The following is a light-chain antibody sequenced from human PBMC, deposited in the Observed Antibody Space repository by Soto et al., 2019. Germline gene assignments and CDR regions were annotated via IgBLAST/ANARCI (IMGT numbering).Light chain of an antibody. CDR1: RSNIGNNF. Sequence: QSVLTQPPSESAAPGQEVTISCSGSRSNIGNNFVSWYQQFPGTAPKLLIYDNYKRTSGITDRISGSKSGTSATLGVTGLQSGDAADYYCGTWDSSLNGYVFGPGTKVTVL. J-gene: IGLJ1*01. CDR2: DNY. V-gene: IGLV1-51*01. CDR3: GTWDSSLNGYV.